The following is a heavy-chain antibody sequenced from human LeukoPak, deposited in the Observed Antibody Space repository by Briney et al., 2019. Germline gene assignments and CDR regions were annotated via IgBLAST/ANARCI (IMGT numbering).Heavy chain of an antibody. V-gene: IGHV4-39*02. J-gene: IGHJ4*02. D-gene: IGHD7-27*01. CDR3: ARDVLLVSPSTGDSSLFDY. CDR2: IYYSGST. Sequence: PSETLSLTCTVSGGSISSSSYYWGWIRQPPGKGLEWIGSIYYSGSTYYNPSLKSRVTISVDTSKNQFSLKLSSVTAADTAVYYCARDVLLVSPSTGDSSLFDYWGQGTLVTVSS. CDR1: GGSISSSSYY.